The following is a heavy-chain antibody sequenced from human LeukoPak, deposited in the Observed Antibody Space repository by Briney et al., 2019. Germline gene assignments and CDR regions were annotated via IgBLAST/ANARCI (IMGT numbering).Heavy chain of an antibody. D-gene: IGHD3-16*01. CDR1: EFTFFTYS. CDR2: IKQDGSEK. J-gene: IGHJ4*02. V-gene: IGHV3-7*03. CDR3: AKGRGIGDRRFFDY. Sequence: PGGSLRLSCAASEFTFFTYSMSWVRQAPGKGLEWVANIKQDGSEKYYVDSVKGRFTISRDNAKNSLYLQMNSLRAEDTAVYYCAKGRGIGDRRFFDYWGQGTLVTVSS.